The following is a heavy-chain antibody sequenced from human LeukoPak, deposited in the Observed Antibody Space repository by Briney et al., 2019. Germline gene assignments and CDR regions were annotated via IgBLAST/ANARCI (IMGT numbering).Heavy chain of an antibody. D-gene: IGHD6-19*01. Sequence: GRSLRLSCAASGFTFSSYAMHWVRQAPGKGLEWVAVISYDGSNKFHADSVKGRFTISRDNSKNTLFQQMNSPRAEDTAVYYCARAPGIAVAGKYYFDYWGQGTLVTVSS. V-gene: IGHV3-30-3*01. CDR2: ISYDGSNK. CDR1: GFTFSSYA. J-gene: IGHJ4*02. CDR3: ARAPGIAVAGKYYFDY.